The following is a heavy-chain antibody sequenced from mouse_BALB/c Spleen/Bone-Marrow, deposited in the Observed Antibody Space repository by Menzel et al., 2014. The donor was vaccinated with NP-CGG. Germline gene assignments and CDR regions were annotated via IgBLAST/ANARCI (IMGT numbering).Heavy chain of an antibody. CDR2: IYPGDGDT. J-gene: IGHJ2*01. CDR3: TRSTATFDY. D-gene: IGHD1-2*01. Sequence: VQLQQSGAELVRPGSSVKISCKASGYAFSAYWMNWVKQRPGQGLEWIGQIYPGDGDTNYNGRFKGKATLTADKSSSTAYMQLSSLTSEDSAVYFCTRSTATFDYWGQGTTLTVSS. CDR1: GYAFSAYW. V-gene: IGHV1-80*01.